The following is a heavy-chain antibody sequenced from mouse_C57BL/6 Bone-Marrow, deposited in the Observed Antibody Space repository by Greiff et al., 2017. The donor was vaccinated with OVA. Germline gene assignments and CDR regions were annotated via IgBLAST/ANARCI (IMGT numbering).Heavy chain of an antibody. J-gene: IGHJ4*01. Sequence: QVQLKQPGAELVMPGASVKLSCKASGYTFTSYWMHWVKQRPGQGLEWIGEIDPSDSYTNYNQKFKGKSTLTVDKSSSTAYMQLSSLTSEDSAVYYCARRDYYSNYDAMDYWGQGTSVTVSS. CDR1: GYTFTSYW. CDR3: ARRDYYSNYDAMDY. D-gene: IGHD2-5*01. V-gene: IGHV1-69*01. CDR2: IDPSDSYT.